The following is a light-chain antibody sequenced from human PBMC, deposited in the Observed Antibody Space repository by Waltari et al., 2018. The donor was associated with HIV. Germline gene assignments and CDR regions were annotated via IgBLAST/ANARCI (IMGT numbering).Light chain of an antibody. CDR2: GNK. CDR1: SSTIGADYD. CDR3: QSYDISLSASVV. Sequence: QSMLTQPPSVSGAPGQRVTISCTGSSSTIGADYDVHWYQQIPGTAPKLLISGNKTRPSGVPDRFSASTSGTSASLTISGLQAEDEADYFCQSYDISLSASVVFGGGTRLTVL. J-gene: IGLJ2*01. V-gene: IGLV1-40*01.